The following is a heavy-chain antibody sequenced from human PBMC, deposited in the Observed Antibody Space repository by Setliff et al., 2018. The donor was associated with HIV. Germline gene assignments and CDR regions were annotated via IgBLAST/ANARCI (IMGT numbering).Heavy chain of an antibody. CDR2: IDYSGSP. V-gene: IGHV4-34*01. D-gene: IGHD5-18*01. Sequence: LSLTCAVYGGSFSGYHWSWIRQPPGKGLEWIGEIDYSGSPNYNPSLKSRVTISIDTSKKQFSLRLTSVTAADTAVYYCARVARYSYGSFESWGQGTLVTASS. J-gene: IGHJ4*02. CDR1: GGSFSGYH. CDR3: ARVARYSYGSFES.